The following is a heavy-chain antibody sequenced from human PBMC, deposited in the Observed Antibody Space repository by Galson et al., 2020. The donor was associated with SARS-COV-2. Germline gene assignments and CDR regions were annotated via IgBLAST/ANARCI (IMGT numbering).Heavy chain of an antibody. CDR2: IWYDGSNK. CDR3: AKSGYSYGYDDYYFGY. Sequence: GGSLRLSCAASGFTFSSYGMHWVRQAPGKGLEWVAVIWYDGSNKYYADSVKGRFTISRDNSKNTLYLQMNSLRAEDTAVYYCAKSGYSYGYDDYYFGYWGQGTLVTVSS. V-gene: IGHV3-33*06. J-gene: IGHJ4*02. D-gene: IGHD5-18*01. CDR1: GFTFSSYG.